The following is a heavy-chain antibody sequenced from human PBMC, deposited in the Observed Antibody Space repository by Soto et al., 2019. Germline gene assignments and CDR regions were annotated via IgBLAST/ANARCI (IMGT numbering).Heavy chain of an antibody. Sequence: EVQLVESGGGLVKPGGSLRLSWVVSGFTFSSYSMNWVRQAPGKGLEWVSSISSGSNYTYYADSVKGRFTISRDNAKNSVYLQMNSLRAEDTALYYCARDFKESQYYYYCMDVWGKGTTVTVSS. J-gene: IGHJ6*03. CDR3: ARDFKESQYYYYCMDV. V-gene: IGHV3-21*06. CDR1: GFTFSSYS. D-gene: IGHD3-10*01. CDR2: ISSGSNYT.